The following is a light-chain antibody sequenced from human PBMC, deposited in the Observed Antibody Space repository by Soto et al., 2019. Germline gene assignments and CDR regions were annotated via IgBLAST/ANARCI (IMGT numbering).Light chain of an antibody. CDR1: SSDIGAYNY. CDR3: TSYGGSDNLM. CDR2: EVN. Sequence: QSVLTQPPSASGSPGQSVTISCTGTSSDIGAYNYVSWFQQHPGEAPKLIISEVNKRPSGVPDRFSGSKSGNTSSLTVSGLQAEDEADYYCTSYGGSDNLMFGGGTHLTV. J-gene: IGLJ3*02. V-gene: IGLV2-8*01.